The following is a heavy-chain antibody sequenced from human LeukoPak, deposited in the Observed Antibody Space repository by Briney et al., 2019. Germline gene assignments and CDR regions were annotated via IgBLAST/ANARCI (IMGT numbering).Heavy chain of an antibody. Sequence: SETLSLTCAVYGGSFSRYYWSWIRQSPGKGLEWIAEIDHRGDTNYNQSVKSRVTISVDTSKNQFSLKVRSLSAADTAVYYYARGATISETGYFDFWGQRTLVTVSS. J-gene: IGHJ4*03. D-gene: IGHD5-24*01. CDR2: IDHRGDT. V-gene: IGHV4-34*01. CDR3: ARGATISETGYFDF. CDR1: GGSFSRYY.